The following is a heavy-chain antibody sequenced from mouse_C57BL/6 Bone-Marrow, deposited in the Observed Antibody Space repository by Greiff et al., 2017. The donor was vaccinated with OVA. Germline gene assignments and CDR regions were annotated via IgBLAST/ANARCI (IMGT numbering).Heavy chain of an antibody. V-gene: IGHV1-81*01. CDR2: IYPRSGNT. CDR3: ARERGWDAMDY. CDR1: GYTFTSYG. Sequence: QVQLKESGAELARPGASVKLSCKASGYTFTSYGISWVKQRTGQGLEWIGEIYPRSGNTYYNEKFKGKATLTADKSSSTAYMELRSLTSEDSAVYFCARERGWDAMDYWGQGTSVTVSS. D-gene: IGHD2-3*01. J-gene: IGHJ4*01.